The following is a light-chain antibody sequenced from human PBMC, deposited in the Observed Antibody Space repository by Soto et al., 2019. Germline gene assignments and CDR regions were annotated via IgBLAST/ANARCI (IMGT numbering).Light chain of an antibody. Sequence: QSVLTQPPSVSAAPGQQFTRPGPGQSSNILNYYVSWYQQRPGTAPKLLIYDNYKRPSGIPDRFSGSKSGTSCTLGISVLQTGYEADYYCGTWDSIVSAYVFGTGTKVTVL. J-gene: IGLJ1*01. CDR3: GTWDSIVSAYV. CDR2: DNY. V-gene: IGLV1-51*01. CDR1: SSNILNYY.